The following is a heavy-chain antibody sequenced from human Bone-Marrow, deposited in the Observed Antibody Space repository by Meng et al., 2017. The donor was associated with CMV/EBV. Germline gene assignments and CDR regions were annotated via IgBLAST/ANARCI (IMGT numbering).Heavy chain of an antibody. CDR2: ISYDGSNK. D-gene: IGHD3-3*01. Sequence: GESLKISCAASGFTFSDYEMNWVRQAPGKGLEWVAVISYDGSNKYYADSVKGRFTISRDNSKNTLYLQMNSLRAEDTAVYYCARGITIFGVVIMSYYYGMDVWGQGTTVTVSS. V-gene: IGHV3-30*04. CDR3: ARGITIFGVVIMSYYYGMDV. J-gene: IGHJ6*02. CDR1: GFTFSDYE.